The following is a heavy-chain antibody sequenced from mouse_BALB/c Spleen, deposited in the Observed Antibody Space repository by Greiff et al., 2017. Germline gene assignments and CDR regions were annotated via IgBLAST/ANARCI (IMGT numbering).Heavy chain of an antibody. V-gene: IGHV1-5*01. CDR3: TRRDGSSPYWYFDV. CDR2: IYPGNSDT. CDR1: GYSFTSYW. D-gene: IGHD1-1*01. J-gene: IGHJ1*01. Sequence: SGTVLARPGASVKMSCKASGYSFTSYWMHWVKKRPGQGLEWIGAIYPGNSDTSYNQKFKGKAKLTAVTSASTAYMELSSLTNEDSAVYYCTRRDGSSPYWYFDVWGAGTTVTVSS.